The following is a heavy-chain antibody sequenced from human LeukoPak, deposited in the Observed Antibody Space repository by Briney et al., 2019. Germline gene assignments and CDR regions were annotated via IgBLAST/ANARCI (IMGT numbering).Heavy chain of an antibody. CDR2: ISKTGGTK. V-gene: IGHV3-30*18. CDR3: AKEVGYNYAPLDY. Sequence: PGSSLRLSCAASGFTFSAYGMQWVRQAPGKGLEWLAVISKTGGTKYYADSVKGRFTVSRDNAGNTLYLQMNSLRPEDTAVYYCAKEVGYNYAPLDYWGLGTLVTVSA. CDR1: GFTFSAYG. J-gene: IGHJ4*02. D-gene: IGHD5-18*01.